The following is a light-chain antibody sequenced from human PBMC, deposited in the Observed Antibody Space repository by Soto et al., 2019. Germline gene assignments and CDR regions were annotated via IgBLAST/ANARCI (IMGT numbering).Light chain of an antibody. CDR2: GAS. V-gene: IGKV3-15*01. Sequence: ETVMTQSPATLSVSPGERATLSCRASQSVSSNFAWYQQKPGQAPRLLIYGASTRATGIPARFSGSESGTEFTLTISSLQAEYFAVYYCQQYNNWLWTFGQGTKVEIK. CDR3: QQYNNWLWT. J-gene: IGKJ1*01. CDR1: QSVSSN.